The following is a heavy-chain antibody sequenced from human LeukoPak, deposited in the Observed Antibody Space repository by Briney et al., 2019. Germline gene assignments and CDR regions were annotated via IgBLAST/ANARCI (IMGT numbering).Heavy chain of an antibody. CDR2: ISSSGSTI. CDR3: ARGGGDCTNGVCYNYWYFDL. V-gene: IGHV3-11*01. CDR1: GFTFSDYY. D-gene: IGHD2-8*01. J-gene: IGHJ2*01. Sequence: AGGSLRLSCAASGFTFSDYYMSWIRQAPGKGLEWVSYISSSGSTIYYADSVKGRFTISRDNAKNSLYLQMNSLRAEDAAVYYCARGGGDCTNGVCYNYWYFDLWGRGTLVTVSS.